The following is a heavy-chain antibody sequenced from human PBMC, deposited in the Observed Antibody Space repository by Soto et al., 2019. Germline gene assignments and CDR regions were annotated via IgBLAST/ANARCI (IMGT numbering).Heavy chain of an antibody. CDR2: IYPGDSDT. J-gene: IGHJ4*02. Sequence: GESLNISRKGSGYSFTSYWIGWVRQMPVHGLEWMGIIYPGDSDTRYSPSFQGQVTISADKSISTAYLQWSSLKASDTAMHYCARLRVSSGYPQPPVSYWGQGALLTVSS. V-gene: IGHV5-51*01. D-gene: IGHD3-22*01. CDR3: ARLRVSSGYPQPPVSY. CDR1: GYSFTSYW.